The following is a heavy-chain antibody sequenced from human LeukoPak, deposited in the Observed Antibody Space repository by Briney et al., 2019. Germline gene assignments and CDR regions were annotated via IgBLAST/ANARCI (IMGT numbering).Heavy chain of an antibody. Sequence: ASVNVSCNVSGDTISSYGSSWVRQAAGQGLEWIGCISAYNGNTNYAQKLQGRVTMTTDTSTSTAYMELRSLRSDDTAVYYCARDRVVVVPAATWPHWFDPWGQGTLVTVSS. CDR1: GDTISSYG. D-gene: IGHD2-2*01. CDR2: ISAYNGNT. J-gene: IGHJ5*02. CDR3: ARDRVVVVPAATWPHWFDP. V-gene: IGHV1-18*01.